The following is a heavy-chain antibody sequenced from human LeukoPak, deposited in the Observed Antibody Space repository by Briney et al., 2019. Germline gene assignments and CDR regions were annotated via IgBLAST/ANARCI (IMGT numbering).Heavy chain of an antibody. CDR2: IRSESSST. CDR3: VRDLNWAFDY. CDR1: GFTFSRYT. J-gene: IGHJ4*02. Sequence: AGGSLRLSCAASGFTFSRYTMNWVRQAPGKELEWISNIRSESSSTTYADSVKGRFTISRDNAKNSLYLQINSLRAEDTAVYYCVRDLNWAFDYWGQGTLVTVSS. D-gene: IGHD3-16*01. V-gene: IGHV3-48*01.